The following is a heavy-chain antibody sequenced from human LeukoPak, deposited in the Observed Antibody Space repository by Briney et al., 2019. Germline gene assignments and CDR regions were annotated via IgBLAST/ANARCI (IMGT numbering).Heavy chain of an antibody. J-gene: IGHJ4*02. CDR1: GYTLTDYY. CDR2: INPNTGAT. CDR3: ARDRVGSGWPRPYYFEV. D-gene: IGHD6-19*01. Sequence: ASVTVSCKASGYTLTDYYLHWVRQAPGQGLEWMGWINPNTGATHSAQKFQGRITMTRDSSISTAYMDLSRLRSDDTAVYYCARDRVGSGWPRPYYFEVWGQGTLVTVSS. V-gene: IGHV1-2*02.